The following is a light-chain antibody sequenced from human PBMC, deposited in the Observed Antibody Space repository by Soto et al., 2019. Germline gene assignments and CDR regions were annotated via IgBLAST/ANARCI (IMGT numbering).Light chain of an antibody. V-gene: IGKV1-5*01. CDR1: QSISSW. Sequence: DIQMTQSPSTLSASVGDRGTITCRASQSISSWLAWYQQKPGKAPKLLIYDASSLESGVPSRFSGSGSGTEFTLTISSLQPDDFATYYCQHYNSYSEAFGQGANVDI. CDR3: QHYNSYSEA. J-gene: IGKJ1*01. CDR2: DAS.